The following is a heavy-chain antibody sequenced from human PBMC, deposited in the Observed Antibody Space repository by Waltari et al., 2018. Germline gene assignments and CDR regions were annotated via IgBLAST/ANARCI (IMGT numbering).Heavy chain of an antibody. CDR1: GFTFSSYT. D-gene: IGHD3-16*01. CDR2: IRGGSSYT. Sequence: EVQLVGSGGGLVKPGGSLRLSCAASGFTFSSYTMNWVSSAPGKGREWVSSIRGGSSYTYYADSVKGRFTIARDNVKNSLYLQMNSLRVEDTAVYYCAREWGVMIGTAAYYLDHWTQGTLVTVSS. V-gene: IGHV3-21*02. J-gene: IGHJ4*02. CDR3: AREWGVMIGTAAYYLDH.